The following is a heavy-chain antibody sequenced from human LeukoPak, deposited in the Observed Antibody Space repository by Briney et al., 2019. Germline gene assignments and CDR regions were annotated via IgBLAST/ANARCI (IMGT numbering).Heavy chain of an antibody. J-gene: IGHJ3*02. Sequence: GGSLRLSCAASGFTFSSYWMSWVRQAPGKGLEWVANIKQDGSEKYYVDSVKGRFTISRDNAKNSLYLQMNSLRAKDTAVYYCARSFHGGDIVVVPAAMYAFDIWGQGTMVTVSS. CDR1: GFTFSSYW. D-gene: IGHD2-2*01. V-gene: IGHV3-7*01. CDR3: ARSFHGGDIVVVPAAMYAFDI. CDR2: IKQDGSEK.